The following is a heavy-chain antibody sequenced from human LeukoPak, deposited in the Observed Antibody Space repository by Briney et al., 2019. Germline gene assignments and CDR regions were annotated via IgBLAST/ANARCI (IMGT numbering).Heavy chain of an antibody. D-gene: IGHD3-10*01. Sequence: GASVKVSCKASGYTFTSYYMHWVRQAPGQGLEWMGIINPSGGSTSYAQKFQGRVTMTRDTSTSTVYMELSSLRSDDTAVYYCARVRFFAWFGELFPPFDYWGQGTLVTVSS. V-gene: IGHV1-46*01. CDR1: GYTFTSYY. CDR3: ARVRFFAWFGELFPPFDY. J-gene: IGHJ4*02. CDR2: INPSGGST.